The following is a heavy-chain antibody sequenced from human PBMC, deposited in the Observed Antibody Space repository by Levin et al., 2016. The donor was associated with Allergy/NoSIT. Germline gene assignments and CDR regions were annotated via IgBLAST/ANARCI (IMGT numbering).Heavy chain of an antibody. CDR3: ARDKGHCGGDCYSTYYYYYGMDV. D-gene: IGHD2-21*02. J-gene: IGHJ6*02. CDR2: INTNTGNP. V-gene: IGHV7-4-1*02. Sequence: ASVKVSCKASGYTFTSYAMNWVRQAPGQGLEWMGWINTNTGNPTYAQGFTGRFVFSLDTSVSTAYLQISSLKAEDTAVYYCARDKGHCGGDCYSTYYYYYGMDVWGQGTTVTVSS. CDR1: GYTFTSYA.